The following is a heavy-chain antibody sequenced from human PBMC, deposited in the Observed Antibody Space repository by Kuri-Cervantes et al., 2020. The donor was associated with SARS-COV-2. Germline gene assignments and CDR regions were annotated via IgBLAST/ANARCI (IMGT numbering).Heavy chain of an antibody. D-gene: IGHD5-24*01. CDR2: INPNSGDT. V-gene: IGHV1-2*02. CDR1: GYTFTDYY. J-gene: IGHJ6*02. Sequence: ASVKVSCKASGYTFTDYYMHWVRQAPGQGLEWMGWINPNSGDTNYAQKFQGRVTMTRDTSISAAYMELRSLRSDDTAVYYCARLSGYTSLYYYGMDVWGQGATVTVSS. CDR3: ARLSGYTSLYYYGMDV.